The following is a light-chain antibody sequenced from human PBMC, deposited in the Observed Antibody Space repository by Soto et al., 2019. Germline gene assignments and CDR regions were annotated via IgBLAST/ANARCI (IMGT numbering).Light chain of an antibody. V-gene: IGKV1-39*01. Sequence: DIQMTESPSSLSASVADRVTITCXASQSISSYLNWYQQKPGKAPKLLIYAASSLQSGVPSRFSGSGSGTDFTLTISSLQSEDFAVYYCQQLNYWPRITFGQGTRLEIK. CDR2: AAS. CDR1: QSISSY. CDR3: QQLNYWPRIT. J-gene: IGKJ5*01.